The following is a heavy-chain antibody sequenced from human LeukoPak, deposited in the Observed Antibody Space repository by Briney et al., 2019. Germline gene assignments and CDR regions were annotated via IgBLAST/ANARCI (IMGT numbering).Heavy chain of an antibody. V-gene: IGHV4-59*08. Sequence: SETLSLTCTVSGGSISSYYWSWIRQPPGKGLEWIGYIYYSGSTNYNPSLKSRVTISVDTSKNQFSLKLSSVAAADTAVYYCARHVYSSSWYDYWGQGTLVTVSS. CDR1: GGSISSYY. J-gene: IGHJ4*02. CDR2: IYYSGST. D-gene: IGHD6-13*01. CDR3: ARHVYSSSWYDY.